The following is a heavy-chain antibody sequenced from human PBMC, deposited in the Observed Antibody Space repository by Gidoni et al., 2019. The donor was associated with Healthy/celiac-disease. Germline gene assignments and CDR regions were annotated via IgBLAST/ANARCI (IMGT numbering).Heavy chain of an antibody. CDR2: IWYDGSNK. V-gene: IGHV3-33*01. CDR1: GFTFSSYG. CDR3: ARDRVVGAYETDAFDI. D-gene: IGHD1-26*01. J-gene: IGHJ3*02. Sequence: QVQLVESGGGVVQPGRSLRLSCAASGFTFSSYGMHWVRQAPGKGLEWVAVIWYDGSNKYYADSVKGRFTISRDNSKNTLYLQMNSLRAEDTAVYYCARDRVVGAYETDAFDIWGQGTMVTVSS.